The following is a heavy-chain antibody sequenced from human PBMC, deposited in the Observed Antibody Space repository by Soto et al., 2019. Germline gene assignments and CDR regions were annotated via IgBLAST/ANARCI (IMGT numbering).Heavy chain of an antibody. V-gene: IGHV5-51*01. CDR3: ARLPAISTLDY. CDR1: VYSFSTYW. J-gene: IGHJ4*02. CDR2: IYPTDSDT. Sequence: GESLKISCEHSVYSFSTYWIGWVRQMPGRGLEWMGIIYPTDSDTRYSPSFQGQVTISADKSISTAYLHWSSLKASDTAIYYCARLPAISTLDYWGQGTLVTVSS. D-gene: IGHD2-21*01.